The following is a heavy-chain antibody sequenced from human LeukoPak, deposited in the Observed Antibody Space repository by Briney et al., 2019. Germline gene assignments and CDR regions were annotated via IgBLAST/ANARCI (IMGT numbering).Heavy chain of an antibody. V-gene: IGHV4-59*08. CDR1: GGSISSHY. Sequence: SETLSLTCTVSGGSISSHYWSWIRQPPGKGLEWIGYIYYSWSTNYNPSLKSLVTISVDTSKNQFSLTLSSVTAADTAVYYCARLYDFWSGYYMGGYYFDYWGQGTLVTVSS. CDR3: ARLYDFWSGYYMGGYYFDY. J-gene: IGHJ4*02. D-gene: IGHD3-3*01. CDR2: IYYSWST.